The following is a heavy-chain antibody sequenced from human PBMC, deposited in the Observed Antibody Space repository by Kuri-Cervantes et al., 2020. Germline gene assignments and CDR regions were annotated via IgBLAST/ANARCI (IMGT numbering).Heavy chain of an antibody. D-gene: IGHD3-16*02. CDR2: ISAYNGNT. CDR1: GYTFTSYV. V-gene: IGHV1-18*01. J-gene: IGHJ3*02. CDR3: ARGGTYDYIWGSYRNDGFDI. Sequence: ASVQVSCKASGYTFTSYVISWVRQAPGQGLEWMGWISAYNGNTNYAQKLQGRVTMTTDTSTSTAYMELRSLRSDDTAVYYCARGGTYDYIWGSYRNDGFDIWAKGQWSPSPQ.